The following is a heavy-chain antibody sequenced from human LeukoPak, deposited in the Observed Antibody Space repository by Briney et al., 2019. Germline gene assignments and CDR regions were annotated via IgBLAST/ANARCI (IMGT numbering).Heavy chain of an antibody. CDR1: GFTFSNYA. CDR2: IKQDGSKK. J-gene: IGHJ4*02. D-gene: IGHD5-24*01. Sequence: PGGSLRLSCAASGFTFSNYAMSWVRQAPGKGLEWVANIKQDGSKKSYVDSVKGRFTISRDNAKNSLYLQMNSLRAEDTAIYYCTRVGYIDEGIDYWGQGILVTVSS. V-gene: IGHV3-7*04. CDR3: TRVGYIDEGIDY.